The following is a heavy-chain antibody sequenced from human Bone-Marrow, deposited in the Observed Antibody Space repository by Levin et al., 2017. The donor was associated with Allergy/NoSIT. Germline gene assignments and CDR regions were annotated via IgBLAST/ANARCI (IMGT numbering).Heavy chain of an antibody. CDR1: GFTVSNYY. Sequence: SCAASGFTVSNYYMNWVRQAPGKGLEWVSLIYHTGETHYADSVKGRFTISRDNSKNTLYLQMNNLRAEDTAMYYCAREYFYYMDVWGRGTTVTVSS. V-gene: IGHV3-53*01. CDR3: AREYFYYMDV. CDR2: IYHTGET. D-gene: IGHD3-10*01. J-gene: IGHJ6*03.